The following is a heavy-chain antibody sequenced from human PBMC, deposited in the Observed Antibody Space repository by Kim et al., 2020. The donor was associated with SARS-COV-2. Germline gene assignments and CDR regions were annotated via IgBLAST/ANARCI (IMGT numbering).Heavy chain of an antibody. J-gene: IGHJ4*02. V-gene: IGHV3-30*04. Sequence: GGSLRLSCAASGFTFSSYAMHWVRQAPGKGLEWVAVISYDGSNKYYADSVKGRFTISRDNSKNTLYLQMNSLRAEDTAVYYCARGGYSYTFDYWGQGTLVTVSS. CDR3: ARGGYSYTFDY. CDR1: GFTFSSYA. D-gene: IGHD5-18*01. CDR2: ISYDGSNK.